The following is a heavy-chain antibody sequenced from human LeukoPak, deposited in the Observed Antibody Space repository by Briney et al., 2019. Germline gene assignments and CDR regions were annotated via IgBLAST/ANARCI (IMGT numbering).Heavy chain of an antibody. CDR1: GLTFSSYG. J-gene: IGHJ4*02. D-gene: IGHD3-9*01. V-gene: IGHV3-30*18. CDR3: AKDRDILTGFDY. CDR2: ISYDGSNK. Sequence: GGSLRLSCAASGLTFSSYGMHWVRQAPGKGLEWVAVISYDGSNKYYADSVKGRFTISRDKSKNTLYLQMNSLRAEDTAVYYCAKDRDILTGFDYWGQGTLVTVSS.